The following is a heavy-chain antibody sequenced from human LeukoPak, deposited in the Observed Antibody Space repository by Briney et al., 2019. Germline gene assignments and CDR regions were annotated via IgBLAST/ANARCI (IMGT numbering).Heavy chain of an antibody. CDR1: GFTFSSYA. J-gene: IGHJ4*02. CDR2: IKSKIDGETT. CDR3: TTKGREHVLTIFNDY. Sequence: PGGSLRLSCAASGFTFSSYAMSWVRQAPGKGLEWVGRIKSKIDGETTYYAASVKGRFAISRDDSKNTVYLQMNSLKTEDTAVYYCTTKGREHVLTIFNDYWGQGTLVTVSS. D-gene: IGHD3-9*01. V-gene: IGHV3-15*01.